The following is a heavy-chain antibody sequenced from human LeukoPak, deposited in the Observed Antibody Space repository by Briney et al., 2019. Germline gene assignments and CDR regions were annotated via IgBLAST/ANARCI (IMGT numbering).Heavy chain of an antibody. CDR2: ISAYNGNT. CDR3: AREKIRRYYDSSGPKPFDY. Sequence: GASVKVSCKASGYTFTSYGISWVRQAPGQWLEWMGWISAYNGNTNYAQKLQGRVTMTTDTSTSTAYMELRSLRSDDTAVYYCAREKIRRYYDSSGPKPFDYWGQGTLVTVSS. D-gene: IGHD3-22*01. V-gene: IGHV1-18*01. CDR1: GYTFTSYG. J-gene: IGHJ4*02.